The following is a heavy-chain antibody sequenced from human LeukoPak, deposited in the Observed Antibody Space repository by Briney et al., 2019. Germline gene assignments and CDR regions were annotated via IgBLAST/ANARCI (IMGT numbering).Heavy chain of an antibody. V-gene: IGHV3-23*01. CDR3: AKAQYYFDY. CDR1: GFTFSSYA. J-gene: IGHJ4*02. Sequence: GGSLRLSCAAPGFTFSSYAMSWVRQAPGKGLEWVSGISGSGGSTYYADSVKGRFAISRDNSKNTLYLQMNSLRTEDTAVYYCAKAQYYFDYWGQGTLVTVSS. CDR2: ISGSGGST.